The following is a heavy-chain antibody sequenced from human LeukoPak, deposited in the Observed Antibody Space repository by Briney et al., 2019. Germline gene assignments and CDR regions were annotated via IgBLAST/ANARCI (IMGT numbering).Heavy chain of an antibody. CDR1: GGSISSGGYS. CDR3: ARAVQLERPPPLIGYYYMDV. D-gene: IGHD1-1*01. Sequence: SETLSLTCAVSGGSISSGGYSWSWIRQPPGKGLEWIGYIYYSGSTYYNPSLKSRVTISVDTSKNQFSLKLSSMTAADTAVYYCARAVQLERPPPLIGYYYMDVWGKGTTVTVSS. J-gene: IGHJ6*03. V-gene: IGHV4-30-4*07. CDR2: IYYSGST.